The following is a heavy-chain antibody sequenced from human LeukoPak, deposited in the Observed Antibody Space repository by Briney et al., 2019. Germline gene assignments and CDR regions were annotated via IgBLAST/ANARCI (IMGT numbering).Heavy chain of an antibody. D-gene: IGHD3-10*01. CDR3: AKGLYGSGSSPFDY. V-gene: IGHV3-23*01. CDR2: ISGSGGST. J-gene: IGHJ4*02. Sequence: GGSLRLSCAASGFTFSSYAMSWVRQAPGKGLEWVSAISGSGGSTCYADSVKGRFTISRDNSKNTLYLQMNSLRAEDTAVYYCAKGLYGSGSSPFDYWGQGTLVTVSS. CDR1: GFTFSSYA.